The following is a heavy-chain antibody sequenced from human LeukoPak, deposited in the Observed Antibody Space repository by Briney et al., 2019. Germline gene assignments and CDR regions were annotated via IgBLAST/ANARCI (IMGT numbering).Heavy chain of an antibody. J-gene: IGHJ2*01. CDR2: IYHSGST. CDR1: GGSISSGGYY. V-gene: IGHV4-30-2*01. Sequence: PSQTLSLTCTVSGGSISSGGYYWSWIRQPPGTGLEWIGYIYHSGSTYYNPSLKSRVTISVDRSKNQFSLKLSSVTAADTAVYYCARVAYSNYVGYAYRYFDLWGRGTLVTVSS. CDR3: ARVAYSNYVGYAYRYFDL. D-gene: IGHD4-11*01.